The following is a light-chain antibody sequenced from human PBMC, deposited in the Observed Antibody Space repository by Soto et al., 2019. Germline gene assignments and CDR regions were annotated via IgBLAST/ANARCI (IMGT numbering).Light chain of an antibody. Sequence: DIPMTQSPSALSASLGDRATITCRASQSMSSYLHWYQQRPGQAPKLLIYDASTVPSGVPSRFSGGGSGTEFTLTISSLQADDVATYCCQQDKCYPWTFGGGTKVDIK. V-gene: IGKV1-5*01. CDR3: QQDKCYPWT. CDR2: DAS. CDR1: QSMSSY. J-gene: IGKJ4*02.